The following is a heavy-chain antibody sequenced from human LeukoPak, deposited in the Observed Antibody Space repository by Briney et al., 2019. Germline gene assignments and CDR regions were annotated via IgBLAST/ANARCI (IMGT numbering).Heavy chain of an antibody. J-gene: IGHJ4*02. CDR3: ARDEEAVAGQY. D-gene: IGHD6-19*01. Sequence: PGGSLRLSCAASGFTFSSYSMNWVRQAPGKGLEWVSSISSSSSYIYYADSVMGRFTISRDNAKNSLYLQMNSLRAEDTAVYYCARDEEAVAGQYWGQGTLVTVSS. V-gene: IGHV3-21*01. CDR1: GFTFSSYS. CDR2: ISSSSSYI.